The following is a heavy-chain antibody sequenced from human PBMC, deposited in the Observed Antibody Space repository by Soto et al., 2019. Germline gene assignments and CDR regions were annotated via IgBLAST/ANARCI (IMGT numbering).Heavy chain of an antibody. V-gene: IGHV3-48*01. Sequence: EVQLVESGGGLVQPGESLRLSCAASGFTFPSYNMNWVRQAPGKGLEWVSYISTSSGTIYYADSVKGRFTISRDNAKNSLYLQMNSLRAEDSAVYYCARWNSLGYYFDYWGQGTLVTVSS. D-gene: IGHD1-1*01. CDR1: GFTFPSYN. CDR2: ISTSSGTI. J-gene: IGHJ4*02. CDR3: ARWNSLGYYFDY.